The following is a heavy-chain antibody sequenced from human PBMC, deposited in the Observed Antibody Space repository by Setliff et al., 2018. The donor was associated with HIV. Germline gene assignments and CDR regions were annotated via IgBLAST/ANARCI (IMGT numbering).Heavy chain of an antibody. CDR1: RSTFNSHT. Sequence: GASVKVSCKASRSTFNSHTINWVRQAPGQGLDWMGRIIPILGVANYAQKLQGRVTMTRDTSTSTAYMELRNLRSDDTAVYYCARDYSGYGSGSYFNFWGQGTLVTVSS. D-gene: IGHD3-10*01. CDR3: ARDYSGYGSGSYFNF. V-gene: IGHV1-69*04. CDR2: IIPILGVA. J-gene: IGHJ4*02.